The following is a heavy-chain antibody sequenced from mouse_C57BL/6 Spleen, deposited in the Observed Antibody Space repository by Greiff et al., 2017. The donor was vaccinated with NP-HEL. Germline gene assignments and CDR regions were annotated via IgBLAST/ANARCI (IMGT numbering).Heavy chain of an antibody. V-gene: IGHV1-82*01. Sequence: VQRVESGPELVKPGASVKISCKASGYAFTSSWMNWVKQRPGKGLEWIGRIYPGDGDTNYNGKFKGKATLTADQSSSTAYMQLSSLTSEDSAVYFCARKNRYLDDWGQGTTLT. CDR1: GYAFTSSW. CDR2: IYPGDGDT. J-gene: IGHJ2*01. CDR3: ARKNRYLDD.